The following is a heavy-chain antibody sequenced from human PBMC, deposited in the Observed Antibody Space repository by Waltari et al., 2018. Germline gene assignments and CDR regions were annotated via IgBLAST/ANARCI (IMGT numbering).Heavy chain of an antibody. Sequence: QVQLVQSGAEVKKPGASVKVSCKASGDTFSGYYMNWVRQAPGQGLEWMGWSNPNSGDTNYGQKFQGRVSMTWDTATTTIYLAMIRLRSDDTAVYYCARGREIGWFDPWGQGTLVTVSS. CDR2: SNPNSGDT. CDR1: GDTFSGYY. CDR3: ARGREIGWFDP. V-gene: IGHV1-2*02. J-gene: IGHJ5*02. D-gene: IGHD3-10*01.